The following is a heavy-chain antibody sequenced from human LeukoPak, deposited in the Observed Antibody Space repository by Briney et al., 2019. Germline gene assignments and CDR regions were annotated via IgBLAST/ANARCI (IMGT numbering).Heavy chain of an antibody. J-gene: IGHJ4*02. V-gene: IGHV4-4*07. CDR1: GGSISSYY. D-gene: IGHD1-26*01. CDR3: ARDGLVGAIPNPFDY. CDR2: IYTSGST. Sequence: SETLSLTCTVSGGSISSYYWSWIRQPAGKGLEWIGRIYTSGSTNYNPSLKSRFTMSVDTSKNQFSLKLSSVTAADTAVYYCARDGLVGAIPNPFDYWGQGTLVTVSS.